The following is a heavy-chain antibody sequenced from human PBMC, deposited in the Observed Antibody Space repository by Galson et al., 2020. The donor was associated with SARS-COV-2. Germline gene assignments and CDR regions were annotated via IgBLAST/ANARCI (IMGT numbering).Heavy chain of an antibody. CDR1: GFTFSSYW. D-gene: IGHD3-10*01. Sequence: GGSLRLSCAASGFTFSSYWIHWVRQAPGKGLVWVSRINTDGSSTTYADSVEGRFTISRDNAKNTLYLQMNSLRAEDTAVYYCWVPVRGPNDYWGQGTLVTVSS. J-gene: IGHJ4*02. CDR3: WVPVRGPNDY. CDR2: INTDGSST. V-gene: IGHV3-74*01.